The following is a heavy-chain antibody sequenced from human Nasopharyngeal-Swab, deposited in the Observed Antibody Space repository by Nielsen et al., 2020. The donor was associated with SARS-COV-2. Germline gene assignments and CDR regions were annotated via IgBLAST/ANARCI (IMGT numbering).Heavy chain of an antibody. J-gene: IGHJ4*02. V-gene: IGHV4-61*08. CDR1: GGSVSSAGYY. D-gene: IGHD3-10*01. CDR3: ARDRGDLRKYNCDS. CDR2: IYHDGGT. Sequence: SETLSLTCSVSGGSVSSAGYYWNWIRQPPGRALEWLGYIYHDGGTNYNPSLMGRVIMSVDTSKNQFSLRLTSATTADTAVYYCARDRGDLRKYNCDSWGQGTLVTVSS.